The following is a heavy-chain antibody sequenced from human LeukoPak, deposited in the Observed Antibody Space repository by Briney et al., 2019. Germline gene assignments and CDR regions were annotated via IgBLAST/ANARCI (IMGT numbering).Heavy chain of an antibody. Sequence: ASVKVSCKDSGYTLTRYDINWVRQATGQGLERMGWMNPNSGNTGYAHKLQGRVTMTRNTSISRAYMELSSLRSEDTAVYYCARGGSPLGYCSSTSCYEAANWFDPWGQGTLVTVSS. CDR2: MNPNSGNT. CDR1: GYTLTRYD. V-gene: IGHV1-8*01. J-gene: IGHJ5*02. CDR3: ARGGSPLGYCSSTSCYEAANWFDP. D-gene: IGHD2-2*01.